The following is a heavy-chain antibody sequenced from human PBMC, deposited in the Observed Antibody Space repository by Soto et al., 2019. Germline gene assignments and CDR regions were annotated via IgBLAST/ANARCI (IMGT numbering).Heavy chain of an antibody. CDR2: IYYSGST. D-gene: IGHD5-18*01. CDR1: GGTISSLD. Sequence: LSLRCTVSGGTISSLDGSCILQPTGKGLEWIGYIYYSGSTNYNPSLKSRVTISVDTSKNQFSLKLSSVTAADTAVYYCARASSGYSYGRGYFDYWGQGTLVTVSS. J-gene: IGHJ4*02. CDR3: ARASSGYSYGRGYFDY. V-gene: IGHV4-59*11.